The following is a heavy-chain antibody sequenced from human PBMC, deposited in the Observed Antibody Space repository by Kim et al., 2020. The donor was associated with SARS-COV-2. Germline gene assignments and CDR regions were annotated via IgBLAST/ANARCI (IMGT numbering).Heavy chain of an antibody. CDR2: ISYDGSNK. V-gene: IGHV3-30*04. D-gene: IGHD1-26*01. J-gene: IGHJ4*02. CDR1: GFTFSSYA. CDR3: ARDSRSYGELTLDY. Sequence: GGSLRLSCAASGFTFSSYAMHWVRQAPGKGLEWVAVISYDGSNKYYADSVKGRFTISRDNSKNTLYLQMNSLRAEDTAVYYCARDSRSYGELTLDYWGQGTLVTVSS.